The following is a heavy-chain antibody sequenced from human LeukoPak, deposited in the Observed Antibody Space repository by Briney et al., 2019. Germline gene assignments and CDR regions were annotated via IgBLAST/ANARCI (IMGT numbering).Heavy chain of an antibody. D-gene: IGHD3-22*01. CDR1: GFTFSSYG. J-gene: IGHJ4*02. V-gene: IGHV3-30*03. Sequence: GGSLRLSCAASGFTFSSYGMHWVRQAPGKGLEWVAVISYDGSNKYYADSVKGRFTISRDNSKNTLYLQMNSLRAEDTAVYYCARAYYYDTSATPDYWGQGTLVTVSS. CDR3: ARAYYYDTSATPDY. CDR2: ISYDGSNK.